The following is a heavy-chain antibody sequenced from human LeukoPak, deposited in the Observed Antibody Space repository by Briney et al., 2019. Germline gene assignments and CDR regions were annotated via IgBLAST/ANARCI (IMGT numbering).Heavy chain of an antibody. J-gene: IGHJ5*02. CDR2: IYSGGGT. Sequence: GGSLRLSCAASGFIVSSNYMSWVRQAPGKGLEWVSVIYSGGGTYYADSVKGRFTVSSDNSKNTLNLQMNSLRAGDTAVYYCTRGYRYSGSWGQGTLVTVSS. V-gene: IGHV3-53*01. CDR3: TRGYRYSGS. CDR1: GFIVSSNY. D-gene: IGHD5-12*01.